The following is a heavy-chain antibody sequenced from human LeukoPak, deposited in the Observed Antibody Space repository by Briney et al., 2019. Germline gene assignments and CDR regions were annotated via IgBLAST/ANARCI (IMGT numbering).Heavy chain of an antibody. Sequence: SDTLSLTCTVSGGSLSSSSYYWGWIRQTPGKGLEWIGSVYFGGSNYYNTSLKSLVTIVVDTSKTQFSLKLSSVTAADTAVYYGERQSGSSLTNFDYWGRGALVIVSS. CDR1: GGSLSSSSYY. J-gene: IGHJ4*02. CDR3: ERQSGSSLTNFDY. D-gene: IGHD5-12*01. CDR2: VYFGGSN. V-gene: IGHV4-39*01.